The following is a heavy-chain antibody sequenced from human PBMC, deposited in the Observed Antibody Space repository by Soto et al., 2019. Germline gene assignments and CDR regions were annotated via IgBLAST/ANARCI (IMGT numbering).Heavy chain of an antibody. D-gene: IGHD4-17*01. CDR2: IYPSDSDT. J-gene: IGHJ4*02. Sequence: SGESLKISCQVSGYTFTIYWIGWVRQMPGKGLEWMGIIYPSDSDTRYSPSFQGQVTISADQSINTAYLQWDSLKASDTAIYYCARPANTVADHFDLWGQGTLVTVSS. CDR3: ARPANTVADHFDL. CDR1: GYTFTIYW. V-gene: IGHV5-51*01.